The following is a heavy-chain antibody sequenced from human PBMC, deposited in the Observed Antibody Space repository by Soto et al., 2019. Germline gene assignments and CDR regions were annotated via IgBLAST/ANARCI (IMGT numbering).Heavy chain of an antibody. D-gene: IGHD5-12*01. CDR1: GFTFSSYA. V-gene: IGHV3-23*01. CDR2: ISGSGGST. J-gene: IGHJ4*02. Sequence: EVQLLESGGGLVQPGGSLRLSCAASGFTFSSYAMSWVRQAPGKGLEWVSAISGSGGSTYYADSVKGRFTISRDNSKNTLYLQMNSLRAEDTAVYYCAKEFSGAGYNYRYFDYWGQGTLVTVSS. CDR3: AKEFSGAGYNYRYFDY.